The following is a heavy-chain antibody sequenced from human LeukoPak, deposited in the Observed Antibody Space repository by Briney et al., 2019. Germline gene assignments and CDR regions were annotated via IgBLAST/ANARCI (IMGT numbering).Heavy chain of an antibody. J-gene: IGHJ6*02. CDR3: ARVNRGVITSYYYYYGMDV. D-gene: IGHD3-10*01. Sequence: GSLRLSCAASGFTFSSYSMNWVRQAPGKGLEWVSYISSSSSTIYYADSVKGRFTISRDNAKNSLYLQMNSLRAEDTAVYYCARVNRGVITSYYYYYGMDVWGQGTTVTVSS. CDR2: ISSSSSTI. V-gene: IGHV3-48*01. CDR1: GFTFSSYS.